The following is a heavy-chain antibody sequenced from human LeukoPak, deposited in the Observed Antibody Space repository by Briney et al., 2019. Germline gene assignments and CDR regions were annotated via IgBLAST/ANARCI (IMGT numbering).Heavy chain of an antibody. J-gene: IGHJ3*02. CDR2: IYWNDDK. D-gene: IGHD1-26*01. Sequence: KSGPTLVKPTQTLXLTCTFSGFSLSTSGMRVGWICQPPGKALEWLALIYWNDDKRYSPSLKSRLTISKDTSKNQVVLTMTNMGPVDTATYYCAHRRGVGATYAFDTWGQGTMVTVSS. V-gene: IGHV2-5*01. CDR1: GFSLSTSGMR. CDR3: AHRRGVGATYAFDT.